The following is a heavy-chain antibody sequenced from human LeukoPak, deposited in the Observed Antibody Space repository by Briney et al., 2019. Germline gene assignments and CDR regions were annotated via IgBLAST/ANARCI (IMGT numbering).Heavy chain of an antibody. Sequence: GALRPSCAASGFTFSDYYMSWIRQAPGKGLGWVSYISSSGSTIYYADSVKGRFTISRDNAKNSLYLQMNSLRAEDTAVYYCARDPSSSSWDDAFDIWGQGTMVTVSS. J-gene: IGHJ3*02. CDR2: ISSSGSTI. CDR3: ARDPSSSSWDDAFDI. D-gene: IGHD6-13*01. V-gene: IGHV3-11*01. CDR1: GFTFSDYY.